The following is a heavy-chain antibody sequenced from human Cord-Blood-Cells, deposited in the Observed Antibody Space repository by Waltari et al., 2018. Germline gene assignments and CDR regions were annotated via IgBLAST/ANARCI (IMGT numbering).Heavy chain of an antibody. CDR1: GGSISISSYY. J-gene: IGHJ4*02. CDR3: ASHEHYYGSGSYYNYFDY. D-gene: IGHD3-10*01. V-gene: IGHV4-39*07. CDR2: IYYSGST. Sequence: QLQLQESGPGLVKPSETLSLTCTVSGGSISISSYYWGWIRQPPGKGLEWIGSIYYSGSTYYNPSLKSRVTISVDTSKNQFSLKLSSVTAADTAVYYCASHEHYYGSGSYYNYFDYWGQGTLVTVSS.